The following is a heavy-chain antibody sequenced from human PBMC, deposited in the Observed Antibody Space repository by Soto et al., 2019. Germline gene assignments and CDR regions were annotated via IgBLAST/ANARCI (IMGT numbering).Heavy chain of an antibody. CDR3: AKDFLIVVAGTYFDY. CDR1: GFTFSSYA. Sequence: EVQLLESGGGLVQPGGSLRLSGAASGFTFSSYAMSWVRQAPGKGLEWVSAISGSAGSTYYADSVKGRFTISRDTSKNTLYLQMNSLRAEDTAVYYCAKDFLIVVAGTYFDYWGQGTLVTVSS. V-gene: IGHV3-23*01. D-gene: IGHD6-19*01. J-gene: IGHJ4*02. CDR2: ISGSAGST.